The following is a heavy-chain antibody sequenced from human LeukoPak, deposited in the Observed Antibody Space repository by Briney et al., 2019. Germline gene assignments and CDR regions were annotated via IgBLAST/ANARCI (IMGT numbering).Heavy chain of an antibody. Sequence: SETLSLTCAVYGGSFSGYYWSWIRQPPGKGLEWIGEINHSGSTNYNPSLKGRVTISVDTSKNQFSLKLSSVTAADTAVYYCASAKYSSGWYSTMDAFDIWGQGTMVTVSS. CDR1: GGSFSGYY. V-gene: IGHV4-34*01. J-gene: IGHJ3*02. D-gene: IGHD6-19*01. CDR2: INHSGST. CDR3: ASAKYSSGWYSTMDAFDI.